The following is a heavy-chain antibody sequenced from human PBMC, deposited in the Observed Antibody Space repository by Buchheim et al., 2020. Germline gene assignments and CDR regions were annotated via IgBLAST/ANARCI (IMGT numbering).Heavy chain of an antibody. V-gene: IGHV4-34*01. D-gene: IGHD6-13*01. Sequence: QVQLQQWGAGLLKPSETLSLTCAVYGGSFSGYYWSWIRQPPRKGLEWIGEINHSGSTNYNPSLKSRVTISVDTSKNQFSLKLSSVTAADTAVYYCARVSSSWYHYYYYMDVWGKGTT. CDR3: ARVSSSWYHYYYYMDV. CDR1: GGSFSGYY. J-gene: IGHJ6*03. CDR2: INHSGST.